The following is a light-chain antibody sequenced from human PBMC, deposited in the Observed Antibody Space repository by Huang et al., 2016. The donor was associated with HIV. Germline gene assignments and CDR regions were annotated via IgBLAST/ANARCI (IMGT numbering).Light chain of an antibody. J-gene: IGKJ4*01. CDR3: QQRSNRPPLT. CDR2: DAS. V-gene: IGKV3-11*01. CDR1: QSVSSY. Sequence: EIILTQSPATLSLSPGERATLSCRASQSVSSYLAWYQQKPGQAPRLLIYDASNRATVIPARFSGSGSGTDFTLTISSLEPEDFAVYYCQQRSNRPPLTFGGGTNVEIK.